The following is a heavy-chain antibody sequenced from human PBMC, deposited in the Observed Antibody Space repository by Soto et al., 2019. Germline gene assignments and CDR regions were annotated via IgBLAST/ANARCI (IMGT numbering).Heavy chain of an antibody. CDR2: IIPYYNTL. CDR3: ASGASRWYPYFFDS. D-gene: IGHD6-13*01. Sequence: QAQVVQSGAEVRKPGSSVKLSCKASEGTFNSYAIAWVRQAPGQGLEWMGGIIPYYNTLNYAQKFQDRVKITADDSPNTVYMELSSLRSDDTAVYFCASGASRWYPYFFDSWAQGTLVTGSS. CDR1: EGTFNSYA. J-gene: IGHJ4*02. V-gene: IGHV1-69*01.